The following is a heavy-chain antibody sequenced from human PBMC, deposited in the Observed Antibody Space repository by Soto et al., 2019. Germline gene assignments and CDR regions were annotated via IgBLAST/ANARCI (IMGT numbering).Heavy chain of an antibody. V-gene: IGHV3-23*01. Sequence: GGSLRLSCAASEFTCSSYAMSWVRQAPGKGLEWVSGIDKSAESAFYADSVKGRFTISRDNSKTTLYLQMNSLRVEDTAVYYCAKAGGVIDDTTVYRQIDYWGQGTLVTVSS. CDR3: AKAGGVIDDTTVYRQIDY. J-gene: IGHJ4*02. CDR1: EFTCSSYA. CDR2: IDKSAESA. D-gene: IGHD2-8*02.